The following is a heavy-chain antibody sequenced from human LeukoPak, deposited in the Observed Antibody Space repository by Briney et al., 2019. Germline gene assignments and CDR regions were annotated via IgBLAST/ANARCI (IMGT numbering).Heavy chain of an antibody. D-gene: IGHD1-26*01. CDR3: ARGGTYYPCIDY. Sequence: GAPVKVSCKTSGYTFTTTYINWVRQAPGQGLEWMGWVSAYNGKTSYAQKFQGRVTMTIDTSTTTAYMDLTSLTFDDTAVYYCARGGTYYPCIDYWGQGTLVTVSS. V-gene: IGHV1-18*01. CDR2: VSAYNGKT. CDR1: GYTFTTTY. J-gene: IGHJ4*02.